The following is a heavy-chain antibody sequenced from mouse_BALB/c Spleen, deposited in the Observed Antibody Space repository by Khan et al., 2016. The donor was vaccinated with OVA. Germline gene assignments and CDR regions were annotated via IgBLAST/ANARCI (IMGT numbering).Heavy chain of an antibody. CDR2: IRYDGSN. D-gene: IGHD3-1*01. Sequence: EVQLQESGPGLVKPTQSLSLTCSVTGYSITSGYFWNWIRQFPGNKLEWVGYIRYDGSNNYNTSLKNRISITRDTSKNQFFLKLNSVTTEDTATYYCARGGSSGPAWFAYWGQGTLVTVSA. CDR3: ARGGSSGPAWFAY. V-gene: IGHV3-6*02. J-gene: IGHJ3*01. CDR1: GYSITSGYF.